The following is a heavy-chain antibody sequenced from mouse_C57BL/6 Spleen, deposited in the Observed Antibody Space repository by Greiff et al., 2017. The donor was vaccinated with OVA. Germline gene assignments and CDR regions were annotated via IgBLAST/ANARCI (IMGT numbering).Heavy chain of an antibody. V-gene: IGHV1-66*01. D-gene: IGHD1-1*01. CDR2: IYPGSGNT. Sequence: VQGVESGPELVKPGASVKISCKASGYSFTSYYIHWVKQRPGQGLEWIGWIYPGSGNTKYNEKFKGKATLTADTSSSTAYMQLSSLTSEDSAVYYCARPPDYYGSSYWYFDVWGTGTTVTVSS. J-gene: IGHJ1*03. CDR1: GYSFTSYY. CDR3: ARPPDYYGSSYWYFDV.